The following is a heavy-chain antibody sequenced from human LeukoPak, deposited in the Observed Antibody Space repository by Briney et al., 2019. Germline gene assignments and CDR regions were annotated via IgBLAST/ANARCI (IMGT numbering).Heavy chain of an antibody. CDR3: ARVGDILTGYPHFDY. J-gene: IGHJ4*02. D-gene: IGHD3-9*01. V-gene: IGHV4-38-2*01. Sequence: SPETLSLTCAVSGYSISSGYYWGWIRQPPGKGLEWIGSMYHSGSTYYNPSLKSRVTISVDTSKNRFSLKLSSVTAADTAVYYCARVGDILTGYPHFDYWGQGTLVTVSS. CDR1: GYSISSGYY. CDR2: MYHSGST.